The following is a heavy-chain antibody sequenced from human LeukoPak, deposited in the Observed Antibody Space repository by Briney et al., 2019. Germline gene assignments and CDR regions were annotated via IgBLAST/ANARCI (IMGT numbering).Heavy chain of an antibody. CDR2: TTGGGGTI. Sequence: GGSLRVSCTASGFTFKNYAMSWVRQAPGKGLEWVSGTTGGGGTINYADSVKGRFTISRDNAKNTLYLQMNSLRAEDTAVYYCARDLGPPDIWGQGTMVTVSS. V-gene: IGHV3-23*01. CDR3: ARDLGPPDI. J-gene: IGHJ3*02. CDR1: GFTFKNYA.